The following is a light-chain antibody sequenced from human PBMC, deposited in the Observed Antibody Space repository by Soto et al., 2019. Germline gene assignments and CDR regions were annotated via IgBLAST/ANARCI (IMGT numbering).Light chain of an antibody. V-gene: IGKV3-20*01. J-gene: IGKJ1*01. CDR2: AAS. CDR3: PRYTNSLWT. CDR1: QSVNSNY. Sequence: EIVLTQSPGTLSLSPGERATLSCRASQSVNSNYLLWYQQKPGQAPRLLVYAASSRATGIPDRFSGSGSGTDFTLTINRLEPEYLAVYQSPRYTNSLWTFGQGTKVNSK.